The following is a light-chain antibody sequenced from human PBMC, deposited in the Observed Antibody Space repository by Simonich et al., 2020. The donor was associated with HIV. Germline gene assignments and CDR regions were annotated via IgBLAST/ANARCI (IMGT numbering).Light chain of an antibody. J-gene: IGKJ1*01. CDR2: RAS. CDR1: QTLSYISNNKNY. CDR3: QQYYTTPPT. V-gene: IGKV4-1*01. Sequence: DIVMTQSPDSLAVSLGERATINCKSSQTLSYISNNKNYLAWYQQKPGPPPKLLLYRASTREVGVPYLFSGSGSGTDFTLTISSLQAEDVAIYYCQQYYTTPPTFGQGTKVEIK.